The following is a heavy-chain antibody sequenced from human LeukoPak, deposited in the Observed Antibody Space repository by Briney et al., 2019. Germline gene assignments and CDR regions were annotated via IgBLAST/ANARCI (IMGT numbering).Heavy chain of an antibody. V-gene: IGHV1-18*01. CDR3: ARPTINYYGSGSYFDY. D-gene: IGHD3-10*01. J-gene: IGHJ4*02. Sequence: ASVKVSCKASGYTFTSYGISWVRQAPGQGLEWMGWISAYNGSTNYAQKLQGRVTMTTDTSTSTAYMELRSLRSDDAAVYYCARPTINYYGSGSYFDYWGQGTLVTVSS. CDR1: GYTFTSYG. CDR2: ISAYNGST.